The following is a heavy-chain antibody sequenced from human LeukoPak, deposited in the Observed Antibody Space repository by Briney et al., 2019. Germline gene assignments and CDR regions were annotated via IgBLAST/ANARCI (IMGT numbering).Heavy chain of an antibody. J-gene: IGHJ4*02. D-gene: IGHD2-15*01. CDR3: ARHEPYCSGGSCYLKATSTYYFDY. V-gene: IGHV4-30-2*01. Sequence: SETLSLTCAVSGGSISSGGYSWSWIRQPPGKGLEWIGYIYHSGSTYYNPSLKSRVTISVDRSKNQFSLKLSSVTAADTAVYYCARHEPYCSGGSCYLKATSTYYFDYWGQGTLVTVSS. CDR2: IYHSGST. CDR1: GGSISSGGYS.